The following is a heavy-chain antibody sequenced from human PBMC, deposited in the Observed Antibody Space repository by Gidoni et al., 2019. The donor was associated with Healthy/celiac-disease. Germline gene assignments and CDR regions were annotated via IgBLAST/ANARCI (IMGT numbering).Heavy chain of an antibody. CDR2: ISSSSSYI. D-gene: IGHD2-15*01. V-gene: IGHV3-21*01. CDR3: ARDLTNLGYCSGGSCYHLIYDYYGMDV. CDR1: VFTFSSYC. J-gene: IGHJ6*02. Sequence: EVQLVESGGGLVKPGGSLRLSCAASVFTFSSYCMNWVRQAPGQGLEWVSSISSSSSYIYYADSVKGRFTISRDNAKNSLYLQMNSLRAEDTAVYYCARDLTNLGYCSGGSCYHLIYDYYGMDVWGQGTTVTVSS.